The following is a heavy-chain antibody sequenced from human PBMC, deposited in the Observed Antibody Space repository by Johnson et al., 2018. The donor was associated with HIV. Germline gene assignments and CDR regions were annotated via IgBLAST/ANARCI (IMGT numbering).Heavy chain of an antibody. D-gene: IGHD6-19*01. CDR3: ARLSVAGDAFDI. Sequence: QVQLVESGGGLVQPGGSLRLSCAASGFTFSSYGMHWVRQAPGKGLAWVAFIRYDGSNKYYADSVKGRFTISRDNSKNTLYLHMNSLRAEDTAVYYCARLSVAGDAFDIWGQGTMVTVSS. V-gene: IGHV3-33*08. CDR2: IRYDGSNK. CDR1: GFTFSSYG. J-gene: IGHJ3*02.